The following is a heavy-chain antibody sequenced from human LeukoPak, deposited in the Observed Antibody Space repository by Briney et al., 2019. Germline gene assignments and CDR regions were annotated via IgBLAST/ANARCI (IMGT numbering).Heavy chain of an antibody. D-gene: IGHD2-15*01. V-gene: IGHV4-59*01. J-gene: IGHJ4*02. CDR2: VSFIGRT. Sequence: SETLSLTCTVSGGSINDYYWSWIWQPPGRGLEWIGYVSFIGRTKYNASLKSRVTISVDTSKNQFYSKLTPVFAADTAMYYCARDLFASGGYFDSWGQGSLVIVSS. CDR1: GGSINDYY. CDR3: ARDLFASGGYFDS.